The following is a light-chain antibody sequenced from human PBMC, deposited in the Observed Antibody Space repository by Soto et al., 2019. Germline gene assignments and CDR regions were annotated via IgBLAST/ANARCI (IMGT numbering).Light chain of an antibody. CDR1: SGHSSYI. J-gene: IGLJ2*01. CDR3: ETWDNNILV. CDR2: LEVSGSY. Sequence: QSVLTQSSSASASLGSSVKLTCTLSSGHSSYIIAWHQQQPGKAPRYLMKLEVSGSYNKGSGVPDRFSGSSSGADRYLTIXXXXXXXXADYYCETWDNNILVFGGGTQLTV. V-gene: IGLV4-60*02.